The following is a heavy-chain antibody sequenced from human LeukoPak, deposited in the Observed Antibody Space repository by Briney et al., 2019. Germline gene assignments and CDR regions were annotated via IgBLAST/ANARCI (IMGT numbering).Heavy chain of an antibody. V-gene: IGHV1-69*13. CDR3: ARVLDGGSTYYFDY. CDR1: GGTFSSYA. Sequence: GASVKVSCKASGGTFSSYAISWVRQAPGQGLEWMGGIIPIFGTANYAQKFQGRVTITADESTSTAYMELSSLRSEDTAVYHCARVLDGGSTYYFDYWGQGTLVTVSS. D-gene: IGHD1-26*01. J-gene: IGHJ4*02. CDR2: IIPIFGTA.